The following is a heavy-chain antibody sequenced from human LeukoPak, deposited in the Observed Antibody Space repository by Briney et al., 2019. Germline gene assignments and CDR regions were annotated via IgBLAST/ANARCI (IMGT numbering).Heavy chain of an antibody. CDR2: ISAYNGNT. Sequence: ASVKVSCKASGYTFTSYGISWVRQAPGQGLEWMGWISAYNGNTHYAQKLQGTVTMTTDTSTSTAYMELRSLRSDDTGVYYCASCLTQYSSSLCAFDIWGQGTMVTVSS. V-gene: IGHV1-18*01. J-gene: IGHJ3*02. CDR1: GYTFTSYG. CDR3: ASCLTQYSSSLCAFDI. D-gene: IGHD6-6*01.